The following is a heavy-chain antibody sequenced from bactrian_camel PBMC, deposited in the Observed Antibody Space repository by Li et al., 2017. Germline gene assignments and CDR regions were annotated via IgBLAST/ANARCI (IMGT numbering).Heavy chain of an antibody. J-gene: IGHJ4*01. CDR2: IDSAGGT. CDR3: AADQWAFGLGNAYRY. D-gene: IGHD2*01. Sequence: HVQLVESGGGSVQAGGSLRLSCAASGHTYNYNFMAWFRQAPGKEREGVAAIDSAGGTDYTHSVAGRFTISKDNAKNTLYLQMDSLKPEDTAMYYCAADQWAFGLGNAYRYWGQGTQVTVS. CDR1: GHTYNYNF. V-gene: IGHV3S53*01.